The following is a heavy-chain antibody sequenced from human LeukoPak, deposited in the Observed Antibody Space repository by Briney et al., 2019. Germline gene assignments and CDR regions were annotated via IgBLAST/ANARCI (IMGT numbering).Heavy chain of an antibody. CDR3: ARDPNYYYGSGSQPPDY. Sequence: GGSLRLSCAASGFTFSNYWMSWVRQAPGKGLEWVANIKQDGSEKYYVDSVKGRFTISRDNAENSLYLQMNSLRVEDTAVYYCARDPNYYYGSGSQPPDYWGQGTLVTVSS. J-gene: IGHJ4*02. D-gene: IGHD3-10*01. V-gene: IGHV3-7*03. CDR1: GFTFSNYW. CDR2: IKQDGSEK.